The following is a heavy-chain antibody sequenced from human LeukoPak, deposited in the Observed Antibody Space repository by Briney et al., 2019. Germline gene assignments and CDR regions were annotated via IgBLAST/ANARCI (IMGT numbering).Heavy chain of an antibody. CDR2: IRSSGSTI. Sequence: GGSLRLSCAASGFTFSSYEMNWVRQAPGKGLEWVSYIRSSGSTIYYADSVKGRFTISRDNAKNSLYLQMNSLRAEDTAVYYCARSSSVLWWYLDYWDQGTLVTVSS. D-gene: IGHD2-21*01. J-gene: IGHJ4*02. V-gene: IGHV3-48*03. CDR1: GFTFSSYE. CDR3: ARSSSVLWWYLDY.